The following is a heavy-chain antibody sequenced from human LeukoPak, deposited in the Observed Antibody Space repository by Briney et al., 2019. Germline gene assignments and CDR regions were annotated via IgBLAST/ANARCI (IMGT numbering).Heavy chain of an antibody. J-gene: IGHJ3*02. D-gene: IGHD6-25*01. V-gene: IGHV3-7*03. Sequence: PGGSLRLSCAASGFTFSGYWMTWVRQAPGKGLEWVATIKQDGSEKYYVDSLKGRFTISRDNAENSLYLHMSSLRAEDTAVFFCARAVGYGNGWGSFDIWGQGTMVTVSS. CDR3: ARAVGYGNGWGSFDI. CDR2: IKQDGSEK. CDR1: GFTFSGYW.